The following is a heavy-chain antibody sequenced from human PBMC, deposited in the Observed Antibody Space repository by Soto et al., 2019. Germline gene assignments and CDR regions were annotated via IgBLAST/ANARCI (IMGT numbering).Heavy chain of an antibody. D-gene: IGHD2-2*01. V-gene: IGHV1-69*02. CDR2: IIPILGIA. CDR1: GGTFSSYT. Sequence: QVQLVQSGAEVKKPGSSVKVSCKASGGTFSSYTISWVRQAPGQGLEWMGRIIPILGIANYAQKFQGRGTITADKSTSTAYMELSSLRSEDTAVYYCARADNLGYCSSTSCYEGWFDPWGQGTLVTVSS. CDR3: ARADNLGYCSSTSCYEGWFDP. J-gene: IGHJ5*02.